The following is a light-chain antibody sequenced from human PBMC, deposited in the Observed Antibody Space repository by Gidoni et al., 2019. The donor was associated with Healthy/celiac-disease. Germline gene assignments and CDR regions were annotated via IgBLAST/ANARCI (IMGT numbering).Light chain of an antibody. CDR3: QQSYSTLHT. J-gene: IGKJ2*01. Sequence: DIQMTPSPSSLSASVGDRVTITVRASQSISSYLNWYQQKPGKAPKLLIYAASSLQSGVPSRFSGSGSGTDFTLTISSLQPEDFATYYCQQSYSTLHTFGQGTKLEIK. V-gene: IGKV1-39*01. CDR1: QSISSY. CDR2: AAS.